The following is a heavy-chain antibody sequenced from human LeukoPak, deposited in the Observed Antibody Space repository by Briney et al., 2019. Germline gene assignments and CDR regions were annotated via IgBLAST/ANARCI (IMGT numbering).Heavy chain of an antibody. J-gene: IGHJ6*02. CDR2: IYYSGST. CDR3: AREKSPPPRHYYGMDV. Sequence: SETLSLTCTVSGGSINSGNYYWSWIRQPPGKGLEWIGYIYYSGSTYYNVSLKSRVTISLDMSKNQFSLKLSSVRAADTAVYCCAREKSPPPRHYYGMDVWGQGTPVTVSS. CDR1: GGSINSGNYY. V-gene: IGHV4-30-4*01.